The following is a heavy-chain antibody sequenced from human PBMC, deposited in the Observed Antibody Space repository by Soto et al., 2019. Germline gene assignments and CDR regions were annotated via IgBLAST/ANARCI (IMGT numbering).Heavy chain of an antibody. Sequence: EVQLLESGGGLVQPGGSLRLSCAASGFTFSSYAMSWVRQAPGKGLEWVSAISGSGGSTYYADSVKGRFTISRDNSKNTLYLQMNSLRAEDTAVYYCAKDPLRGDSSGYPGDAFDIWGQGTMVTVSS. CDR3: AKDPLRGDSSGYPGDAFDI. V-gene: IGHV3-23*01. CDR1: GFTFSSYA. J-gene: IGHJ3*02. CDR2: ISGSGGST. D-gene: IGHD3-22*01.